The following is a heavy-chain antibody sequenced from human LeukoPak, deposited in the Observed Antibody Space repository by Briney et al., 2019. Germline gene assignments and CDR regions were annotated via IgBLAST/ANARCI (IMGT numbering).Heavy chain of an antibody. CDR3: VLQYFDY. D-gene: IGHD4-11*01. J-gene: IGHJ4*02. CDR2: ISSGGDST. CDR1: GFTFSSYV. V-gene: IGHV3-23*01. Sequence: PGGSLRLSCAASGFTFSSYVMRWVRQAPGKGLEWVSDISSGGDSTYYADSVKGRFTISRDNSKNTLYLQMNSLRAEDTAVYYCVLQYFDYWGQGALVTVSS.